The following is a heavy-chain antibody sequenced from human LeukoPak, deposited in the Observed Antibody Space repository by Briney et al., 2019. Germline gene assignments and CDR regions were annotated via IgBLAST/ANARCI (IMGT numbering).Heavy chain of an antibody. CDR1: GFTFSSYV. V-gene: IGHV3-30*04. CDR3: ARGRDTMTQDY. D-gene: IGHD3-22*01. CDR2: ISYDGSNE. Sequence: GGSLRLSCAASGFTFSSYVMHWVRQAPGKGLEWVAIISYDGSNEYYADSVKGRFTISRDNSKNTLYLQMNSLRAEDTAVYYCARGRDTMTQDYWGQGTLVTVSS. J-gene: IGHJ4*02.